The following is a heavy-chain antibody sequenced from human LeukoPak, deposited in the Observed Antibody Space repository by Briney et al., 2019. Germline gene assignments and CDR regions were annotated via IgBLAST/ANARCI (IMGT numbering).Heavy chain of an antibody. CDR3: ARVGQYYWYFDL. V-gene: IGHV3-13*01. CDR2: IGTAGDT. D-gene: IGHD3-16*01. J-gene: IGHJ2*01. Sequence: PGGSLRLSRAASGFTFSSYDMHWVRQATGKGLEWVSAIGTAGDTYYPGSVKGRFTISRDNAKNSLYLQMNSLRDEDTAVYYCARVGQYYWYFDLWGRGTLVTVSS. CDR1: GFTFSSYD.